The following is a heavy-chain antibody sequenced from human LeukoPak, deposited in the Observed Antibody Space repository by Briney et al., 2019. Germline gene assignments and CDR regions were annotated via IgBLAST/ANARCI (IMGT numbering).Heavy chain of an antibody. CDR2: ISSSSIYI. D-gene: IGHD3-22*01. Sequence: GGSLRLSCAASGFTFSSYSMNWVRQAPGKGLEWVSSISSSSIYIYYADSVKGRFTISRDNAKNSLYLQMNSLRAEDTAVYYCASGEMYYYDSSGADYWGQGTLVTVSP. V-gene: IGHV3-21*01. CDR3: ASGEMYYYDSSGADY. J-gene: IGHJ4*02. CDR1: GFTFSSYS.